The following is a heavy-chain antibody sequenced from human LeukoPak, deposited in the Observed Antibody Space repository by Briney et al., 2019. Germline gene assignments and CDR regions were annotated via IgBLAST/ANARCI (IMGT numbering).Heavy chain of an antibody. V-gene: IGHV3-7*01. D-gene: IGHD3-10*01. CDR2: IQQDGSEK. J-gene: IGHJ5*02. CDR3: ARVGKVGFGESNWFDP. CDR1: GFTFSSYW. Sequence: GGSLRLSCAASGFTFSSYWMSWVRQAPGKGLEWVANIQQDGSEKYYVDSVKGRFTISRDNAKNSLYLQMNSLRAEDTAVYYCARVGKVGFGESNWFDPWGQGTLVTVSS.